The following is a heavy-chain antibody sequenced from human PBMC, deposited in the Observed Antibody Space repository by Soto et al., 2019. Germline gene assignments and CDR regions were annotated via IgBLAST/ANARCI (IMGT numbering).Heavy chain of an antibody. CDR1: EYSFTRNW. CDR3: ARHGTLTTGTPAFDI. J-gene: IGHJ3*02. Sequence: PGESLKISSKGSEYSFTRNWIGWVRQLPGKGLGWMGIIYPADSDTRYSPSFQGQVTISADKSITTAYLQWRSLRASDTAMYYCARHGTLTTGTPAFDIWGQGTMVTVSS. CDR2: IYPADSDT. D-gene: IGHD1-7*01. V-gene: IGHV5-51*01.